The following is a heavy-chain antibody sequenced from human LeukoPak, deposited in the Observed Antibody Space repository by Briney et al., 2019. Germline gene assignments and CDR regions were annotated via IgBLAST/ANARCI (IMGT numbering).Heavy chain of an antibody. J-gene: IGHJ4*02. CDR1: GFTFSSYG. Sequence: GGSLRLSCAASGFTFSSYGMHWVRQAPGKGLEWVAFIRYDGSNKYYADSVKGRFTISRDNSKNTLYLQMNSLRAEDTAVYYCVVVPGSITIFGVVIIGDYWGQGTLVTVSS. CDR2: IRYDGSNK. D-gene: IGHD3-3*01. CDR3: VVVPGSITIFGVVIIGDY. V-gene: IGHV3-30*02.